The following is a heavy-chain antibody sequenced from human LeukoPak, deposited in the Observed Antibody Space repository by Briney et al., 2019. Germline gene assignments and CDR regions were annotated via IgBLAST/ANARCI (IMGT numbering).Heavy chain of an antibody. Sequence: SETLSLTCTVSGGSISSSSYYWGWIRQPPGKGLEWIGSIYYSGSTYYNPSLKSRVTISVDTSKNQFSLKLSSVTAADTAVYYCARQRGYDSSGYYYSGIDYWGQGTLVTVSS. J-gene: IGHJ4*02. D-gene: IGHD3-22*01. V-gene: IGHV4-39*07. CDR2: IYYSGST. CDR3: ARQRGYDSSGYYYSGIDY. CDR1: GGSISSSSYY.